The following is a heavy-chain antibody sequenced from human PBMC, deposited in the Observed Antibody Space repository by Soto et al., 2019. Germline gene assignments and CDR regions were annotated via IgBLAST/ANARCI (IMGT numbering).Heavy chain of an antibody. J-gene: IGHJ4*02. D-gene: IGHD5-18*01. CDR2: IWYDGSNK. CDR3: ARDTIHNPGYSYGYYFDY. V-gene: IGHV3-33*01. Sequence: QVQLVESGGGVVQPGRSLRLSCAASGFTFSSYGMHWVRQAPGKGLEWVAVIWYDGSNKYYADSVKGRFTISRDNSKNTLYLQINSLRAEDTAVYYCARDTIHNPGYSYGYYFDYWGQGTLVTVSS. CDR1: GFTFSSYG.